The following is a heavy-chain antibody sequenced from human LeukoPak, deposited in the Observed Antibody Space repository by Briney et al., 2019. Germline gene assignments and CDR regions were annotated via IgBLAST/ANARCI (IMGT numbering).Heavy chain of an antibody. CDR2: IIPIFGTA. CDR3: ASEAAGTGY. V-gene: IGHV1-69*13. CDR1: GYTFTSYG. D-gene: IGHD6-13*01. J-gene: IGHJ4*02. Sequence: ASVKVSCKASGYTFTSYGISWVRQAPGQGLEWMGGIIPIFGTANCAQKFQGRVTITADESTSTAYMELSSLRSEDTAVYYCASEAAGTGYWGQGTLVTVSS.